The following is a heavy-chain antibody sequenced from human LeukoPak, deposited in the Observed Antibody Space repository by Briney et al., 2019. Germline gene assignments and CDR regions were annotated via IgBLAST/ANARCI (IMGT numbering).Heavy chain of an antibody. CDR3: ARVRDSSGYPAASSY. CDR1: GFTFSSYS. V-gene: IGHV3-21*01. Sequence: GGSLRLSCAASGFTFSSYSMNWVHQAPGKGLEWVSSISSSSSYIYYADSVKGRFTISRENAKNSLYLQMNSLRAEDTAVYYCARVRDSSGYPAASSYWGQGTLVTVSS. J-gene: IGHJ4*02. CDR2: ISSSSSYI. D-gene: IGHD3-22*01.